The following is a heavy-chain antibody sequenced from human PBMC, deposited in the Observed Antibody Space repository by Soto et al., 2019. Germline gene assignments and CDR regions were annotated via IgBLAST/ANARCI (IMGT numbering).Heavy chain of an antibody. CDR2: ISARGGSS. CDR3: SKGSIEYSASVDN. V-gene: IGHV3-23*01. CDR1: GFSFSSSA. Sequence: EVQLLESGGGLVQPGGSLRLSCVASGFSFSSSAMVWVRQAPGKGLEWVSVISARGGSSYFADTVKGRFTISRDNSKNLLSLEMNSLRAEDTAIYFCSKGSIEYSASVDNWGQGTLVLVSS. D-gene: IGHD5-12*01. J-gene: IGHJ4*02.